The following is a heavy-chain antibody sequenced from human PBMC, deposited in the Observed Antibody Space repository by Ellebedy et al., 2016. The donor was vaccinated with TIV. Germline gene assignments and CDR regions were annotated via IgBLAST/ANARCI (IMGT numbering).Heavy chain of an antibody. V-gene: IGHV3-33*08. CDR3: TTDKAVAALPYYYYYYGMDV. D-gene: IGHD6-19*01. Sequence: GESLKISCAASGFTFSSYGMHWVRQAPGKGLEWVAVIWYDGSNKYYADSVKGRFTISRDNSKNTLYLQMNSLKTEDTAVYYCTTDKAVAALPYYYYYYGMDVWGQGTTVTVSS. J-gene: IGHJ6*02. CDR2: IWYDGSNK. CDR1: GFTFSSYG.